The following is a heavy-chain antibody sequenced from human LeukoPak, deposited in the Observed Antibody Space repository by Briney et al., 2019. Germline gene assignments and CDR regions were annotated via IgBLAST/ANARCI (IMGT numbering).Heavy chain of an antibody. Sequence: GGSLRLSCAASGFTFSSYAMHWVRQAPGKGLEWVANIKQDGSEKYYVDSVKGRFTISRDNAKNSLYLQMNSLRAEDTAVYYCARELFGDYDYWGQGTLVTVSS. CDR1: GFTFSSYA. CDR2: IKQDGSEK. J-gene: IGHJ4*02. V-gene: IGHV3-7*01. D-gene: IGHD3-16*01. CDR3: ARELFGDYDY.